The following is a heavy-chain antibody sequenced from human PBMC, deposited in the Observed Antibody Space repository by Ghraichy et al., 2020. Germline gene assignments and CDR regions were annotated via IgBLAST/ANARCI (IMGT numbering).Heavy chain of an antibody. D-gene: IGHD4-17*01. Sequence: SETLSLTCAVYGGSFSGYYWSWIRQPPGKGLEWIGEINHSGSTNYNPTLKSRVTMSVEASKNKFSLKLTSVTAADTAVYYCAKVLSYGAFWGQGTLVTVSS. CDR2: INHSGST. CDR3: AKVLSYGAF. V-gene: IGHV4-34*01. J-gene: IGHJ4*02. CDR1: GGSFSGYY.